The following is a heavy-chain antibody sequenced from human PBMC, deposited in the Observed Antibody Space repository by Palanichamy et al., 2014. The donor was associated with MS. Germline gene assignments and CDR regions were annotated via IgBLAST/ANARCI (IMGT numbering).Heavy chain of an antibody. Sequence: EVQLVESGGGLVQPGGSLRLSCAASGFTFSRYWMHWIRQAPEKGLVWVSRVDIDGSTTNYADSVKGRFTISRDNAKNTLYLQMNSLRAEDTAVYYCARPAINTRNVFDLWGQGTTVTVSS. CDR3: ARPAINTRNVFDL. CDR2: VDIDGSTT. CDR1: GFTFSRYW. V-gene: IGHV3-74*01. D-gene: IGHD5-24*01. J-gene: IGHJ3*01.